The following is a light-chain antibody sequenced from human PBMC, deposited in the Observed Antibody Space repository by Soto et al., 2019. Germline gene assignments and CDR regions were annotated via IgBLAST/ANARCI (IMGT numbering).Light chain of an antibody. J-gene: IGLJ1*01. CDR3: AAWDDSPNYV. CDR2: SNN. V-gene: IGLV1-44*01. CDR1: SSNIGSNT. Sequence: QSVLTQPPSASGTPGQRVTISCSGSSSNIGSNTVNWYQQLPGTAPKLLIYSNNQRPSGVPDRFSGSKSGTSASLAISGLQSEDEADYYCAAWDDSPNYVFGTGTKATVL.